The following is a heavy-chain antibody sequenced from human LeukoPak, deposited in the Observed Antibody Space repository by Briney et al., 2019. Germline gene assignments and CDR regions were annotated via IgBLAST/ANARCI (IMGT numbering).Heavy chain of an antibody. Sequence: SETLSLTCTVSGGSISSGAYYWSWIRQHPGKGLEWIGYFYYSGSTYYNPSLKSRVTISVDTSKNQFSLDLSSVTAADTAVYYCASLRARALDIWGQGTMVTVSS. CDR2: FYYSGST. CDR1: GGSISSGAYY. J-gene: IGHJ3*02. V-gene: IGHV4-31*03. CDR3: ASLRARALDI.